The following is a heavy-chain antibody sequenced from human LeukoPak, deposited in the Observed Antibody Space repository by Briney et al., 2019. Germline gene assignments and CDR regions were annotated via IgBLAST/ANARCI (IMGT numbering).Heavy chain of an antibody. J-gene: IGHJ6*03. V-gene: IGHV4-59*01. D-gene: IGHD4-11*01. CDR1: GGSISSYY. CDR3: ARGRVSSSTWHSTYYYYFYMDV. Sequence: SETLSLTCTVSGGSISSYYWSWIRQPPGKGLEWIGYIFYSGSTNYNPSLKSRVTISVDTSKNQFSLKLSSVTAADTAVYFCARGRVSSSTWHSTYYYYFYMDVWGKGTTVTVSS. CDR2: IFYSGST.